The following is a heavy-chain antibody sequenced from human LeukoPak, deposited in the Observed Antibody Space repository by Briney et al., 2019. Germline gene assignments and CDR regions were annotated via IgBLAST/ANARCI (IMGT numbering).Heavy chain of an antibody. V-gene: IGHV4-59*01. CDR2: IYYSGST. CDR3: ARDWAGVQLGSFDI. CDR1: GGSISSYY. Sequence: SGTLSLTCTVSGGSISSYYWSWIRQPPGKGLEGVGYIYYSGSTNYNPSLKSRVTISVDTSKNQFSLKLSSVTAADTAVYYCARDWAGVQLGSFDIWGQGTMVTVSS. J-gene: IGHJ3*02. D-gene: IGHD5-18*01.